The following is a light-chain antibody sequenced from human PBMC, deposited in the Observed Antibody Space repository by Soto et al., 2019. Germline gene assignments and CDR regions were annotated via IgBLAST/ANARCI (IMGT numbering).Light chain of an antibody. CDR1: QAIGGS. J-gene: IGKJ1*01. CDR3: HQYNKSWT. CDR2: DAS. V-gene: IGKV3-15*01. Sequence: EIVMTQSPATVSMSPGERATLSCTASQAIGGSLAWYRQSPGQAPRLLIFDASTRAAGTPARFSGSGSGTEFTLTISSLQSDDFALYYCHQYNKSWTFGQGTKVDIK.